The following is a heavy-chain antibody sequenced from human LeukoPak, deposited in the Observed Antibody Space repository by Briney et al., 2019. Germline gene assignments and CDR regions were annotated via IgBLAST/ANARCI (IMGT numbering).Heavy chain of an antibody. CDR3: ARVEGPWESALMVYAIRYYYYYMDV. CDR2: ISSSSSYI. J-gene: IGHJ6*03. D-gene: IGHD2-8*01. V-gene: IGHV3-21*01. CDR1: GFTFSSYS. Sequence: NPGGSLRLSCAASGFTFSSYSMNWVRQAPGKGLEWVSSISSSSSYIYYADSVKGRFTISRDNAKNSLYLQMNSLRAEDTAVYYCARVEGPWESALMVYAIRYYYYYMDVWGKGTTVTVSS.